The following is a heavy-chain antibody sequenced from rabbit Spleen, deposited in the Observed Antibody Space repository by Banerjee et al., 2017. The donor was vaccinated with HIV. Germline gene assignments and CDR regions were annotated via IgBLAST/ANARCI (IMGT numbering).Heavy chain of an antibody. CDR3: VGYDDYGDYFNL. Sequence: ESGGGLVQPGGSLKLSCKASGFDFSSYYMSWVRQAPGKGLEWIGYIDPVFGSTYYASWVNGRFTISSHNAQNTLYLQLNSLTAADTATYFCVGYDDYGDYFNLWGPGTLVTVS. D-gene: IGHD2-1*01. J-gene: IGHJ4*01. CDR2: IDPVFGST. CDR1: GFDFSSYY. V-gene: IGHV1S7*01.